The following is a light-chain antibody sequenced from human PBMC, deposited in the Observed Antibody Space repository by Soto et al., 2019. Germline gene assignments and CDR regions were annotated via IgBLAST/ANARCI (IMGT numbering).Light chain of an antibody. V-gene: IGLV2-14*01. CDR2: EVS. Sequence: QSALTQPASVSGSPGQSITISCTGTSSDVGDSNSVSWYQQQPGKVPKLMIYEVSNRPSGISDRFSGSKSGNTASLTISGLQADDEADYYCSSHTSGTTYYVFGTGTKLTVL. CDR1: SSDVGDSNS. J-gene: IGLJ1*01. CDR3: SSHTSGTTYYV.